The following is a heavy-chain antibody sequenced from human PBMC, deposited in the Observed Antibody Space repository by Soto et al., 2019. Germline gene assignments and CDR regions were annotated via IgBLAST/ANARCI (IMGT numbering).Heavy chain of an antibody. D-gene: IGHD4-17*01. CDR3: ARGLPDYGDLEPFDY. V-gene: IGHV4-34*01. J-gene: IGHJ4*02. CDR2: INHSGST. CDR1: GGSFSGYY. Sequence: SETLSLTCAVYGGSFSGYYWSWIRQPPGKGLEWIGEINHSGSTNYNPSLKSRVTISVDTSKNQFSLKLSSVTAADTAVYYCARGLPDYGDLEPFDYWGQGTLVTVSS.